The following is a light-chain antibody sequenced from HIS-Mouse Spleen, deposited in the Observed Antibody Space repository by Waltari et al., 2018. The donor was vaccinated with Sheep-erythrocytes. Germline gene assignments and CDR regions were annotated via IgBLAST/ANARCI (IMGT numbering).Light chain of an antibody. V-gene: IGLV2-14*03. CDR2: DVS. CDR1: SSDGGGYKY. Sequence: QSALSQPASVSGSPGPSITISCTGTSSDGGGYKYVTCNQQHPGKAPKPKIYDVSNRPSGVSNRLSASKSGNTASLTISGLQAEDEADYYCSSYTSSSTWVFGGGTKLTVL. J-gene: IGLJ3*02. CDR3: SSYTSSSTWV.